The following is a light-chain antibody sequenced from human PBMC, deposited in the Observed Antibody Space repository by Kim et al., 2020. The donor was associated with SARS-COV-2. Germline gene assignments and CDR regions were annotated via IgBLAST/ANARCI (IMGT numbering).Light chain of an antibody. V-gene: IGKV1-5*03. Sequence: DIQMTQSPSTLSASVGDRVTIICRASQRISRWLAWYQQKPGKAPNLLIYKASNLESGVPSRFSGSGSETEFTLTISSLQPDDFATYYCQQYENYPYTFGQGTKLEI. CDR3: QQYENYPYT. CDR1: QRISRW. CDR2: KAS. J-gene: IGKJ2*01.